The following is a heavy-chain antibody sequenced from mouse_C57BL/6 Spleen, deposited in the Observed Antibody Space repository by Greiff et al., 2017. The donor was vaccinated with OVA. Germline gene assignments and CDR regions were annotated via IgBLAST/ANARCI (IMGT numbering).Heavy chain of an antibody. V-gene: IGHV1-5*01. J-gene: IGHJ1*03. CDR2: INPGNSDT. Sequence: VQLQQSGTVLARPGASVKMSCKTSGYTFTSYWMHWVKQRPGQGLEWIGAINPGNSDTSYNQKFKGKAKLTAVTSASTAYMELSSLTNEDSAVYYCTRSGTTVVDYWYFDVWGTGATVTFSS. CDR1: GYTFTSYW. D-gene: IGHD1-1*01. CDR3: TRSGTTVVDYWYFDV.